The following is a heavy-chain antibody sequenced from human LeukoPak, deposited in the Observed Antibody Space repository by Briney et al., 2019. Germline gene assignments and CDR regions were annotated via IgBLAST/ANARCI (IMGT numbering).Heavy chain of an antibody. V-gene: IGHV4-39*07. CDR1: GGSFSSYY. Sequence: PSETLSLTCAVYGGSFSSYYWGWIRQPLGKGLEWIGSIYYSGSTYYNPSLKSRVTISVDTSKNQFSLKLSSVTAADTAVYYCARDFRGLGYYDSSGYSDYWGQGTLVTVSS. D-gene: IGHD3-22*01. J-gene: IGHJ4*02. CDR2: IYYSGST. CDR3: ARDFRGLGYYDSSGYSDY.